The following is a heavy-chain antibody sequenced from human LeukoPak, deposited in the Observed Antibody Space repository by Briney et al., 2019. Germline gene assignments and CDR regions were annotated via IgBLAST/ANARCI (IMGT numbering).Heavy chain of an antibody. J-gene: IGHJ4*02. CDR3: ARDYADYVGYFFFDY. Sequence: GGSPRLSCAASGFTFDDYAMHWVRQAPGKGLEWVSSISGGGETTHYADSAKGRFTISRDNSQNTLYLQMNSLRAEDTAVYYCARDYADYVGYFFFDYWGQGTLVTVSS. CDR1: GFTFDDYA. D-gene: IGHD4-17*01. V-gene: IGHV3-23*01. CDR2: ISGGGETT.